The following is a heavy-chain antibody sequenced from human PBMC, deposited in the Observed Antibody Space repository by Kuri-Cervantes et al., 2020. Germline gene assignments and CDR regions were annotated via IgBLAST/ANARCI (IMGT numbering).Heavy chain of an antibody. CDR2: MNPNSGNT. D-gene: IGHD3-3*01. Sequence: ASVKVSCKASGYTFTNYGMSWVRQAPGQGLEWMGWMNPNSGNTGYAQKFQGRVTMTRNTSISTAYMELSSLRSEDTAVYYCARVSPDFWSYYFDYWGQGTLVTVSS. CDR3: ARVSPDFWSYYFDY. CDR1: GYTFTNYG. J-gene: IGHJ4*02. V-gene: IGHV1-8*02.